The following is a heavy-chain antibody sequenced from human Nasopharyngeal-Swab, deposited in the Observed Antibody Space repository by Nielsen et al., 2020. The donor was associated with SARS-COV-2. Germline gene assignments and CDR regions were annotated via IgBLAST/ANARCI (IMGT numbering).Heavy chain of an antibody. CDR3: ARVYSASYLGAFDI. D-gene: IGHD1-26*01. J-gene: IGHJ3*02. Sequence: SLKISCVASGFTFEDYAMHWVRQVPGQGLERVAGISWNSDTFVYADSVKGRFTISRDNSKNTLYLQMDSLRAEDTAVFYCARVYSASYLGAFDIWGQGTMVTVSS. CDR1: GFTFEDYA. V-gene: IGHV3-9*01. CDR2: ISWNSDTF.